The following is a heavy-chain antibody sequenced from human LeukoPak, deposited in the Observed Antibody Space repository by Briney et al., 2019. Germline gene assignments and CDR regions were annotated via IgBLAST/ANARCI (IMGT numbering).Heavy chain of an antibody. J-gene: IGHJ5*02. V-gene: IGHV5-51*01. CDR2: IYPGDSDT. D-gene: IGHD4-17*01. CDR3: ARQSHDYGDTNWFDP. Sequence: GESLKISCKGSGYSFTSNWIGWVRQMPGKGLEWMGIIYPGDSDTRYSPSFQGQVTISADKSISTAYLQWSSLKASDTAMYYCARQSHDYGDTNWFDPWGQGTLVTVSS. CDR1: GYSFTSNW.